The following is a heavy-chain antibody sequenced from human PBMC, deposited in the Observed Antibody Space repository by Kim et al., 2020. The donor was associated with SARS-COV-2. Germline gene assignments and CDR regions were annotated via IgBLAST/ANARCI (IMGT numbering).Heavy chain of an antibody. CDR2: ISSSSSTI. CDR3: ARDKRDSGYDYCDY. D-gene: IGHD5-12*01. V-gene: IGHV3-48*02. J-gene: IGHJ4*02. CDR1: GFTFSSYS. Sequence: GGSLRLSCTASGFTFSSYSMNWVRQAPGKGLEWVSYISSSSSTIYYADSVKGRFTISRDNAKNSLYLQMNSLRDEDTAVYYCARDKRDSGYDYCDYWGQGTLVTVSS.